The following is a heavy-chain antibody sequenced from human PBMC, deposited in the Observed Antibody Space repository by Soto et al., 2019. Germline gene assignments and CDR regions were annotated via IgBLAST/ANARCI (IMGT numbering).Heavy chain of an antibody. CDR1: VGTFSSYA. J-gene: IGHJ4*02. V-gene: IGHV1-69*13. CDR2: IIPIFGTA. Sequence: XSVKVSCKASVGTFSSYAISWVRQAPGQGLEWMGGIIPIFGTANYAQKFQGRVTITADESTSTAYMELSSLRSEDTAVYYFARLGSSSQDYWGQGTLVTVSS. D-gene: IGHD6-6*01. CDR3: ARLGSSSQDY.